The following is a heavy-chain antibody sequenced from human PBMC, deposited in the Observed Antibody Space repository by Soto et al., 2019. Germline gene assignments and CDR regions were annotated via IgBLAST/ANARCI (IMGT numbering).Heavy chain of an antibody. CDR2: SSATGAGT. D-gene: IGHD1-7*01. CDR3: AKDRRAGGNYGFYSDF. Sequence: EVQLLESGGGLVQPGGSLRLSCAASGFTFSRYGMTWVRQAPGKGLEWVSFSSATGAGTYYADSVKGRFTISRDNSKNTLDLQMTSLRADDTAVYYCAKDRRAGGNYGFYSDFWGQGARVIVSS. V-gene: IGHV3-23*01. J-gene: IGHJ4*02. CDR1: GFTFSRYG.